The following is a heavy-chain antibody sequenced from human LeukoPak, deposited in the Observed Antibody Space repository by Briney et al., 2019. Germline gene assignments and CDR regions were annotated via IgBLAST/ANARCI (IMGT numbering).Heavy chain of an antibody. CDR1: GYSISSGYY. V-gene: IGHV4-38-2*02. Sequence: PSETLSLTCTVSGYSISSGYYWGWIRQPPGKGLEWIGSIYHSGSTYYNPSLKSRVTISVDTSKNQSSLKLSSVTAADTAVYYCARSLRFLEWSTSAAFDIWGQGTMLTVSS. CDR3: ARSLRFLEWSTSAAFDI. D-gene: IGHD3-3*01. J-gene: IGHJ3*02. CDR2: IYHSGST.